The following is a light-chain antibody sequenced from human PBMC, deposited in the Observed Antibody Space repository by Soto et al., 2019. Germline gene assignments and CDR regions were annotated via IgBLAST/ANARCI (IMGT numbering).Light chain of an antibody. Sequence: QSALTQPASVPGSPGQSITISCTGTSSDVGGYNYVSWYQQHPGKAPKLMIYEVSNRPSGVSNRFSGSKSGNTASLTISGLQAEDVADYYCSSYTSSSIDYVFGTGTKVTVL. CDR2: EVS. CDR3: SSYTSSSIDYV. CDR1: SSDVGGYNY. J-gene: IGLJ1*01. V-gene: IGLV2-14*01.